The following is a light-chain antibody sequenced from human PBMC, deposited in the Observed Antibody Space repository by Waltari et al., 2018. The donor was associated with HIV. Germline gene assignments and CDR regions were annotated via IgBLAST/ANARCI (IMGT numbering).Light chain of an antibody. CDR2: AAS. CDR1: QYINMY. Sequence: DIQIPQSPSSLSASVGDRVTITCRTSQYINMYLNWYQQKPGKAPTLLIFAASTLHTEVPSRFSASGAGTIFSLAISSFQPDDVATYFCQQTFTLPLTFGAGTRVEI. V-gene: IGKV1-39*01. J-gene: IGKJ4*01. CDR3: QQTFTLPLT.